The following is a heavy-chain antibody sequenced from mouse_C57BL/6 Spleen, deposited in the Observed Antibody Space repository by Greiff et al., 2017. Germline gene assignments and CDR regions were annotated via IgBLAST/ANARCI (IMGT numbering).Heavy chain of an antibody. D-gene: IGHD2-3*01. Sequence: VQLQQSGAELVRPGASVKLSCTASGFNIKDDYMHWVKQRPEQGLEWIGWIDPENGDTEYASKFQGKATITADTSSNTAYLQLSSLTSEDTAVYYCTTFDGYCAYWGQGTLVTVSA. J-gene: IGHJ3*01. CDR1: GFNIKDDY. CDR3: TTFDGYCAY. CDR2: IDPENGDT. V-gene: IGHV14-4*01.